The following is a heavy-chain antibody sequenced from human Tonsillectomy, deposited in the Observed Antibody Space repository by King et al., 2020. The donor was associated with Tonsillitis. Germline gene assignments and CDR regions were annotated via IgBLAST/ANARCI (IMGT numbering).Heavy chain of an antibody. CDR2: IKQDGLEQ. J-gene: IGHJ5*02. CDR3: AGGPDFGWYLLTGS. D-gene: IGHD3-9*01. CDR1: GFTFNNYW. V-gene: IGHV3-7*01. Sequence: VQLVESGGGLVQPGGSLRLSCAASGFTFNNYWMTWVRQAPGKGLEWLANIKQDGLEQYYMDSVKGRFTISRDNAKNSLYLQLDSLRPEDTAVYYCAGGPDFGWYLLTGSWGQGTLVTVSS.